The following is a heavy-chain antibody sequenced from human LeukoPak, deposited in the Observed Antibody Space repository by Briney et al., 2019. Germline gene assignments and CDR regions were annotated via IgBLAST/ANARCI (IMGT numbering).Heavy chain of an antibody. D-gene: IGHD6-13*01. Sequence: RRSLSLSCAASGFTSTSVATSWVRHATGKSLEWVSAIGTAADTYIPGSVRGRFTMSKENAKNSLYLQMTSRRAGDTAVYYCARSKGRSSSWYYAYGMGVWGQGATVTVSS. CDR3: ARSKGRSSSWYYAYGMGV. CDR1: GFTSTSVA. CDR2: IGTAADT. J-gene: IGHJ6*02. V-gene: IGHV3-13*01.